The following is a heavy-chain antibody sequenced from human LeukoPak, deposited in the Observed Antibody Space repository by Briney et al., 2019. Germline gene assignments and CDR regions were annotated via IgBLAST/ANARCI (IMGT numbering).Heavy chain of an antibody. J-gene: IGHJ3*02. V-gene: IGHV3-21*01. CDR1: GFTFSSYS. D-gene: IGHD1-26*01. Sequence: GGSLRLSCADSGFTFSSYSMNWVRQAPGKGLEWVSSISGSSTYIYYADSVKGRFTISRDNAKNSLYLQMNSLRAEDTAVYYCARDHSGSYSGIGYWAFDIWGQGTMVTVSS. CDR3: ARDHSGSYSGIGYWAFDI. CDR2: ISGSSTYI.